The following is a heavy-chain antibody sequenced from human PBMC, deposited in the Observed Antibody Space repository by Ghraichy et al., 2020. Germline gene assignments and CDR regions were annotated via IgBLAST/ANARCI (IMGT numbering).Heavy chain of an antibody. Sequence: GGSLRLSCAASGIIFSDHYMSWVRQSPGKGLEWVADISASASGMYYAVSVRGRFTISRDNAKYSLFLEMTSLRAEDTAVYYCASRERTLTGEFDSWGQGTLVTVSS. D-gene: IGHD7-27*01. CDR3: ASRERTLTGEFDS. V-gene: IGHV3-11*01. J-gene: IGHJ4*02. CDR1: GIIFSDHY. CDR2: ISASASGM.